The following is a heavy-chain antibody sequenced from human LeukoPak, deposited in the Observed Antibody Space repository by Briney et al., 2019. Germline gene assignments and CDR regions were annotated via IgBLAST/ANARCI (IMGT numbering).Heavy chain of an antibody. CDR2: INHSGST. V-gene: IGHV4-34*01. D-gene: IGHD6-6*01. Sequence: SETLSLTCAVYGGSFSGYYWSWIRQPPGKGLEWIGEINHSGSTNYNPSLKSRVTISVDTSKNRFSLKLSSVTAADTAVYYCVRVRKQLVFVRPRRTNWFDPWGQGTLVTVSS. CDR1: GGSFSGYY. J-gene: IGHJ5*02. CDR3: VRVRKQLVFVRPRRTNWFDP.